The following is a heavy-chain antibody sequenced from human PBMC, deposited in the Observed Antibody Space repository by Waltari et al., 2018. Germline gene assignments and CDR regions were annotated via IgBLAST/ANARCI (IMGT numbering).Heavy chain of an antibody. CDR2: IYYSGST. CDR3: ARVRIAAAGLDY. CDR1: GGSISSYY. V-gene: IGHV4-59*01. Sequence: QVQLQESGPGLVKPSETLSLTCTVSGGSISSYYWTWIRPPPGKGLEWIGYIYYSGSTTYNPYVKGGVTIAGDTSKNQFSLKLSSVTAADTAVYYCARVRIAAAGLDYWGQGTLVTVSS. J-gene: IGHJ4*02. D-gene: IGHD6-13*01.